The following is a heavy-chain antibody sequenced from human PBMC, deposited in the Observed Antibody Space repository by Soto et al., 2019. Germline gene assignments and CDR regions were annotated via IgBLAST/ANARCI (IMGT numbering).Heavy chain of an antibody. V-gene: IGHV4-38-2*02. D-gene: IGHD2-2*02. CDR1: GYSISSGYY. J-gene: IGHJ4*02. Sequence: SETLSLTCAVSGYSISSGYYWGWIRQPPGKGLEWIGSIYHSGSTYYNPSLKSRVTISVDTSKNQFSLKLSSVTAADTAVYYCARDWLGYCSSTSCYTIDYWGQGTLVTVSS. CDR3: ARDWLGYCSSTSCYTIDY. CDR2: IYHSGST.